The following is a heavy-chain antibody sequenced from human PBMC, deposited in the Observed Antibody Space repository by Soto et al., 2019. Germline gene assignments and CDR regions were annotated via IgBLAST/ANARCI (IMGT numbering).Heavy chain of an antibody. J-gene: IGHJ4*02. CDR1: GYTFTSYA. V-gene: IGHV1-3*01. CDR2: INAGNGNT. Sequence: QVQLVQSGAEVKKPGASVKVSCKASGYTFTSYAMHWVRQAPGQRLEWMGWINAGNGNTKYSQKFQGRVTITRDTSASTAYMELSSLRSEDTAVYXXXXXYGDSSGYLGYFDYWGQGTLVTVSS. D-gene: IGHD3-22*01. CDR3: XXXYGDSSGYLGYFDY.